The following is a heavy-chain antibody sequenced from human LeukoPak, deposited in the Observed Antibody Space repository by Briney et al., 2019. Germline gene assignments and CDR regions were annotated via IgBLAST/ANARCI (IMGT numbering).Heavy chain of an antibody. J-gene: IGHJ4*02. V-gene: IGHV3-11*01. D-gene: IGHD5-18*01. Sequence: GGSLRLSCAASGFIFGDYNMSWVRQAPGKGLEWVSYISSGGSTIYYADSVKGRFTISRDNAKNSLYLQMNSLRAEDTAMYYCAARGYGNFDYWGQGTLVTVSS. CDR1: GFIFGDYN. CDR2: ISSGGSTI. CDR3: AARGYGNFDY.